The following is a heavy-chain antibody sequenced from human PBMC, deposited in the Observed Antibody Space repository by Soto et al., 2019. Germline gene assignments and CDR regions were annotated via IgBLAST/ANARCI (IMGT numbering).Heavy chain of an antibody. CDR3: ASHCSSTSCYYYGMDV. Sequence: LSLTCTVSGGSISSGDYYWSWIRQPPGKGLEWIGYIYYSGSTYYNPSLKSRVTISVDTSKNQFSLKLSSVTAADTAVYYCASHCSSTSCYYYGMDVWGQGTTVTVSS. V-gene: IGHV4-30-4*01. J-gene: IGHJ6*02. CDR2: IYYSGST. D-gene: IGHD2-2*01. CDR1: GGSISSGDYY.